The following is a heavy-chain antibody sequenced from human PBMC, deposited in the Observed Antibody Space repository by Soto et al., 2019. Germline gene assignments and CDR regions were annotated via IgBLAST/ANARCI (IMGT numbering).Heavy chain of an antibody. Sequence: GSLRLSCAASGFTFSSYAMHWVRQAPGKGLEWVAVISYDGSNKYYADSVKGRFTISRDNSKNTLYLQMNSLRAEDTAVYYCARVDIVLVPAAEYGMDVWGQGTTVTVSS. V-gene: IGHV3-30-3*01. CDR2: ISYDGSNK. J-gene: IGHJ6*02. CDR3: ARVDIVLVPAAEYGMDV. CDR1: GFTFSSYA. D-gene: IGHD2-2*03.